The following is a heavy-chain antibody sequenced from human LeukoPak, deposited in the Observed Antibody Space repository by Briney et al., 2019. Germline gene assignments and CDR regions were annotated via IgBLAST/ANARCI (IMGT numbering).Heavy chain of an antibody. J-gene: IGHJ6*03. CDR1: GFTFSSYS. CDR3: AKVNGDYPYYYYYMDV. V-gene: IGHV3-21*04. D-gene: IGHD4-17*01. CDR2: ISSSSSYI. Sequence: GGSLRLSCAASGFTFSSYSMNWVRQAPGRGLEWVSSISSSSSYIYYADSVKGRFTISRDNAKNTLYLQMNSLRAEDTAVYYCAKVNGDYPYYYYYMDVWGKGTTVTVSS.